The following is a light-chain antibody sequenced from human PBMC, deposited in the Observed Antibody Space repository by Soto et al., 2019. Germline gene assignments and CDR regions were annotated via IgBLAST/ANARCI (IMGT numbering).Light chain of an antibody. CDR1: QGVGNKY. V-gene: IGKV3-20*01. CDR2: AAS. J-gene: IGKJ5*01. Sequence: EIALTQSPGTLSLSPGERATLSCRASQGVGNKYLAWYQQRPGQAPSLLIYAASSRATGVPARFSGSGSGTDFTLPISRLEPEDFAVYYCQQYTNAHGITFGQGTRLEIK. CDR3: QQYTNAHGIT.